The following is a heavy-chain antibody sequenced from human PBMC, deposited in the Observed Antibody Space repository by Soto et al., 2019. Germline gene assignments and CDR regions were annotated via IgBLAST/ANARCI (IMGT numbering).Heavy chain of an antibody. J-gene: IGHJ5*02. CDR3: ARPTRYYYDSSGQSAWFDP. Sequence: QVQLVQSGAEVKKPGSSVKVSCKASGGTFSSYAISWVRQAPGQGLEWMGGIIPIFGTANYAQKFQGRVTITAAESTSTPYMELSSLRSEDTAVYYCARPTRYYYDSSGQSAWFDPWGQGTLVTVSS. V-gene: IGHV1-69*12. D-gene: IGHD3-22*01. CDR1: GGTFSSYA. CDR2: IIPIFGTA.